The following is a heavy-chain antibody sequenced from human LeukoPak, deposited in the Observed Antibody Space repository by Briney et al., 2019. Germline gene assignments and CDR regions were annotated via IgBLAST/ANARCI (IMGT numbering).Heavy chain of an antibody. D-gene: IGHD2-2*01. CDR2: ISSSSSYT. J-gene: IGHJ3*02. V-gene: IGHV3-11*06. CDR1: GFTFSDYY. Sequence: PGGSLRLSCAASGFTFSDYYMSWVRQAPGKGLEWVSYISSSSSYTNYADSVKGRFTISRDNAKNSLYLQMNSLRAEDTAVYYCARGYCSSPSCYVFAFDIWGQGTMVTVSS. CDR3: ARGYCSSPSCYVFAFDI.